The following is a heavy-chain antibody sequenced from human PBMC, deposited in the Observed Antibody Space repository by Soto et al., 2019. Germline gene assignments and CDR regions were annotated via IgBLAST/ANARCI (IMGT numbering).Heavy chain of an antibody. D-gene: IGHD3-22*01. CDR1: GFTFDDYA. V-gene: IGHV3-9*01. CDR2: ITWNSDEL. Sequence: EVQLVESGGGLVQPGRSLRLSCAASGFTFDDYAMHWVRQRPGRGLEWVSGITWNSDELGYPDSVKGRFSISRDNAKKYLYLQMNSLRPDDAALYYCAASRGFDSSGYSCYYYGMDVWGQGTTVTVSS. CDR3: AASRGFDSSGYSCYYYGMDV. J-gene: IGHJ6*02.